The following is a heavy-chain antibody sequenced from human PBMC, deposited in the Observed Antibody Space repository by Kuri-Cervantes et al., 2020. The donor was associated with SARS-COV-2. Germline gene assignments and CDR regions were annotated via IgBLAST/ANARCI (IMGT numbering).Heavy chain of an antibody. D-gene: IGHD6-6*01. CDR3: ARGGIAARPIYYYYMDV. Sequence: LRLSCTVPGGSISSGSYYWSWIRQPAGKGLEWIGRLYTSGSTNYNPSLKSRVTISVDTSKNQFSLKLSSVTAADTAVYYCARGGIAARPIYYYYMDVWGKGTTVTVSS. CDR1: GGSISSGSYY. CDR2: LYTSGST. V-gene: IGHV4-61*02. J-gene: IGHJ6*03.